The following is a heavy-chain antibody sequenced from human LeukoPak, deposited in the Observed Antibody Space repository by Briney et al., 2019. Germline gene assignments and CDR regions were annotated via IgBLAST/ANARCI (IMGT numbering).Heavy chain of an antibody. J-gene: IGHJ4*02. D-gene: IGHD3-22*01. CDR2: ISGSGGST. CDR1: GFTFSSYA. Sequence: GGSPRLSCAASGFTFSSYAMSWVRQAPGKGLEWVSAISGSGGSTYYADSVKGRFTISRDNSKNTLYLQMNSLRAEDTAVYYCATTRPNYYDSSGYYYWGQGTLVTVSS. V-gene: IGHV3-23*01. CDR3: ATTRPNYYDSSGYYY.